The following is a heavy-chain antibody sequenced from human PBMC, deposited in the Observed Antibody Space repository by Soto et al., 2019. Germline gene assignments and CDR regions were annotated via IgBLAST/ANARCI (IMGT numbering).Heavy chain of an antibody. CDR2: IYWDDDK. Sequence: QITLKESGPTLVKPTQTLTLTCTFSGFSLSSSGVGVGWIRQPPGKALEWLALIYWDDDKRYSPSLKSRLTSTKDPSKNHPVLTMTNMDPVATATSYCAHRPASVGGGNSLLDYWGQGTLVTVSS. V-gene: IGHV2-5*02. D-gene: IGHD2-21*02. CDR3: AHRPASVGGGNSLLDY. CDR1: GFSLSSSGVG. J-gene: IGHJ4*02.